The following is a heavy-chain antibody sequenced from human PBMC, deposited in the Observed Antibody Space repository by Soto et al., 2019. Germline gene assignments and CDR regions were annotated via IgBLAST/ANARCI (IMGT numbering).Heavy chain of an antibody. J-gene: IGHJ6*02. CDR2: IKQDGSEK. D-gene: IGHD5-12*01. CDR3: ASVASVVVTTGAGYYLYVRAV. Sequence: PGGSLRLSCAASGFTFSSSWMSWVRQAPGKGQERVANIKQDGSEKYYVDSVKGRFTISRDNAKNSLYLQMNSLRAEDTAVYYCASVASVVVTTGAGYYLYVRAVRGQGTSVT. CDR1: GFTFSSSW. V-gene: IGHV3-7*02.